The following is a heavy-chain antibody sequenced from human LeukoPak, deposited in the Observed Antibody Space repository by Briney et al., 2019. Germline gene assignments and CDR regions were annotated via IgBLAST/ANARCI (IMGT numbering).Heavy chain of an antibody. Sequence: GGSLRLSCAVSGFTFDDYAMHWVRQVPGKGLEWVSGINWNSDSIDYADSVKGRFTTSRDNSKNTLYLQMNSLRAEDTAVYYCAKAPEWIQLWYDAFDIWGQGTMVTVSS. D-gene: IGHD5-18*01. CDR3: AKAPEWIQLWYDAFDI. V-gene: IGHV3-9*01. CDR2: INWNSDSI. CDR1: GFTFDDYA. J-gene: IGHJ3*02.